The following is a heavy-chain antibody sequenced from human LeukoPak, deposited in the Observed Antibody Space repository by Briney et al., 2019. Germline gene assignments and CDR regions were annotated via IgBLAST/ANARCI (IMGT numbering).Heavy chain of an antibody. V-gene: IGHV3-23*01. CDR2: ISGSGGST. D-gene: IGHD6-19*01. CDR1: EFTFSSYA. CDR3: AKERYRSGAGTRHYYYGMDV. J-gene: IGHJ6*02. Sequence: GGSLRLSCAASEFTFSSYAMSWVRQAPGKGLEWVSAISGSGGSTYYADSVKGRFTISRDNSKNTLYLQMNSLRAEDTAVYYCAKERYRSGAGTRHYYYGMDVWGQGTTVTVSS.